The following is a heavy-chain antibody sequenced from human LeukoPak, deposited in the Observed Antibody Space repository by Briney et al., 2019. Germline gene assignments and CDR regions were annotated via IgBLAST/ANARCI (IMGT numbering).Heavy chain of an antibody. CDR1: GGTFGSYA. D-gene: IGHD3-22*01. Sequence: SVTVSCKASGGTFGSYAISWVRQAPGQGLEWMGRIIPIFGTANYAQKFQGRVTITTDESTSIAYMELSSLRSENTAVYYCARGGDYYDSSGLKEAFDIWGQGTMVTVSS. J-gene: IGHJ3*02. CDR2: IIPIFGTA. V-gene: IGHV1-69*05. CDR3: ARGGDYYDSSGLKEAFDI.